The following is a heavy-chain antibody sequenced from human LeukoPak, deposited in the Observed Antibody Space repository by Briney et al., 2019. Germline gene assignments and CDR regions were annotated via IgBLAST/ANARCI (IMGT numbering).Heavy chain of an antibody. Sequence: PSETLSLTCTVSGGSISSYYWSWIRQPPGKGLEWIGYIYYSGSTNYNPSLKSRVTISVDTSKNQFSLKLSSVTAADTAVYYCARDHSPYYYDRWGQGTLVTVSS. D-gene: IGHD3-22*01. V-gene: IGHV4-59*01. CDR2: IYYSGST. CDR3: ARDHSPYYYDR. J-gene: IGHJ4*02. CDR1: GGSISSYY.